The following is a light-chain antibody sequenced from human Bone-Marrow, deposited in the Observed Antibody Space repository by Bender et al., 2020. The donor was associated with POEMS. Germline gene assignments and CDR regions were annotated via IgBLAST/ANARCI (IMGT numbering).Light chain of an antibody. CDR3: QVWDTGNDHYV. CDR2: DDS. J-gene: IGLJ1*01. Sequence: SYVLTQPPSVSVALGQTARITCGGNNIGTKSVHWDQQKPGQAPVRVVYDDSDRPSGIPERFSGSNSGNTATLTLSRVEAGDEADYYCQVWDTGNDHYVFGSGTKVTVL. V-gene: IGLV3-21*02. CDR1: NIGTKS.